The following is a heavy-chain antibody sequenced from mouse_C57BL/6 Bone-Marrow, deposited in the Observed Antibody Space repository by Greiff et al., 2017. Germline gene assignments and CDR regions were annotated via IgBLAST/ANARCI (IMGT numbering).Heavy chain of an antibody. CDR3: AREGTFAY. Sequence: EVQVVESGGGLVKPGGSLKLSCAASGFTFSSYAMSWVRQTPEKRLEWVATISDGGSYTYSPDNVKGRFTISRDNAKNNLYLQMSHLKSEDTAMYYCAREGTFAYWGQGTLVTVSA. J-gene: IGHJ3*01. D-gene: IGHD3-3*01. CDR1: GFTFSSYA. CDR2: ISDGGSYT. V-gene: IGHV5-4*01.